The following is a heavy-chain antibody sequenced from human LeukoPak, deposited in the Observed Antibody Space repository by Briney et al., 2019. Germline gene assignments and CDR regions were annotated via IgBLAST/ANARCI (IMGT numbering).Heavy chain of an antibody. D-gene: IGHD6-19*01. J-gene: IGHJ6*02. V-gene: IGHV3-23*01. CDR1: GFTFSSYA. CDR3: AKGEQWLVPSSGMDV. CDR2: ISGGGVST. Sequence: GGSLRLSCAASGFTFSSYAMSWVRQAPGKGLEWVSGISGGGVSTYYVDPVKGRLTISRDNSKNTLYLQMNSLRAEDTAVYYCAKGEQWLVPSSGMDVWGQGTTVTVSS.